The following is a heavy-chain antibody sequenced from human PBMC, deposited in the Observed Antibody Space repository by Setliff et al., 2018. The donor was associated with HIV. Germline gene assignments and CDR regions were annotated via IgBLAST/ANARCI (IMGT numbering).Heavy chain of an antibody. CDR3: AQAQTSVSGSYYQYLQH. D-gene: IGHD3-10*01. CDR2: LSGSGGST. Sequence: GGSLRLSCVASGFIFSSYEMNWVRQAPGKGLEWVSSLSGSGGSTYYADSVKGRFTISRDNSKNTPYLRMNSLRAEDTAVYYCAQAQTSVSGSYYQYLQHWGQGTLVTVSS. CDR1: GFIFSSYE. J-gene: IGHJ1*01. V-gene: IGHV3-23*01.